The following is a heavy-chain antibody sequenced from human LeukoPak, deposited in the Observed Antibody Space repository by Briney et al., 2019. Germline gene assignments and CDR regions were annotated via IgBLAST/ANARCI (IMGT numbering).Heavy chain of an antibody. D-gene: IGHD2-8*01. CDR2: IYYSGST. V-gene: IGHV4-39*07. J-gene: IGHJ5*02. Sequence: SETLSLTCTVSGGSISSSSYYWGWIRQPPGKGLEWIGSIYYSGSTYYYPSLKSRVTISVDTSKNQFSLKLSSGTAADTAVYYCARTLWGENGVSSYFDPWGQGTLVAVSS. CDR1: GGSISSSSYY. CDR3: ARTLWGENGVSSYFDP.